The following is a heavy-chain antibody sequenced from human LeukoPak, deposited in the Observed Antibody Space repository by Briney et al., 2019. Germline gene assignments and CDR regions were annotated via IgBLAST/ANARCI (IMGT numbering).Heavy chain of an antibody. J-gene: IGHJ4*02. CDR3: ARDLGYSGSQKNQFLHQDAIDY. CDR2: ISYDGSDK. V-gene: IGHV3-30*03. Sequence: GGSLRLSCAASGFTFNTHAMHWARQAPGKGLEWVAVISYDGSDKYYGDSVKGRFTISRDNSKNTLYLQMNSLRAEDTAVYYCARDLGYSGSQKNQFLHQDAIDYWGQGTLVTVSS. CDR1: GFTFNTHA. D-gene: IGHD1-26*01.